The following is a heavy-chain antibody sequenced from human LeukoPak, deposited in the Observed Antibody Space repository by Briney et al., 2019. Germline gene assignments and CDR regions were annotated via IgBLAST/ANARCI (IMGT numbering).Heavy chain of an antibody. V-gene: IGHV3-7*01. J-gene: IGHJ4*02. Sequence: GSLRLSCAASGFTFSSYWMSWVRQAPGKGLEWVANIKQDGSEKYYVDSMKGRFTISRDNAKNSLYLQMNSLRAEDTAVYYCARERYDSPHDYWGQGTLVTVSS. CDR2: IKQDGSEK. CDR3: ARERYDSPHDY. D-gene: IGHD3-22*01. CDR1: GFTFSSYW.